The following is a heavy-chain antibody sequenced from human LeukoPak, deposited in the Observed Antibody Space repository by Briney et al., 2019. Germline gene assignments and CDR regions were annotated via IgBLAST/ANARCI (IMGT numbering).Heavy chain of an antibody. Sequence: ASVKVSCKASGYTFTGYYMHWVRQAPGQGLEWMGWINPNSGGTNYAQKFQGRVTMTRDTSISTAYMELSRLRSDDTAVYYCARVKPRIAAAGTFRNFDYWGQGTLVTVSS. CDR2: INPNSGGT. CDR1: GYTFTGYY. CDR3: ARVKPRIAAAGTFRNFDY. J-gene: IGHJ4*02. V-gene: IGHV1-2*02. D-gene: IGHD6-13*01.